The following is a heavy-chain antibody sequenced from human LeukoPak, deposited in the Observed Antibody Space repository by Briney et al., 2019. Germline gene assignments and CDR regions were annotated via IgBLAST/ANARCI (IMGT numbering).Heavy chain of an antibody. CDR3: ARRKEIDY. J-gene: IGHJ4*02. CDR1: GFTFSNYR. Sequence: GGSLRLSCAASGFTFSNYRMNWVRQAPGKGLEWVSSISSSSIYIYYADSVRGRFTISRDNAKNSLYLQMNSLRAEDTAVYYCARRKEIDYWGQGTLVTVSS. CDR2: ISSSSIYI. V-gene: IGHV3-21*01.